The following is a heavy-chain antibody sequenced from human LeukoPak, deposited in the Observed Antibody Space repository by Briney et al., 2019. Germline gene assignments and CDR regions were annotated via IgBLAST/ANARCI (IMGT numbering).Heavy chain of an antibody. D-gene: IGHD2-15*01. Sequence: GRSLRLSCAASGFTFSDYYMSWIRQTPGKGLEWVSYISGSGSTIFYADSVKGRFIIPRDNTKNSLYLQLNSLRAGDTAVYYCARVVYCTGGICQIFAFDTWGQGTMVTVSS. CDR3: ARVVYCTGGICQIFAFDT. CDR2: ISGSGSTI. V-gene: IGHV3-11*01. CDR1: GFTFSDYY. J-gene: IGHJ3*02.